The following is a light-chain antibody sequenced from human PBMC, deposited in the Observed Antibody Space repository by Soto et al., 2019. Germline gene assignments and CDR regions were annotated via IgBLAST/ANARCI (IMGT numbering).Light chain of an antibody. CDR3: FSNTSSTAYV. V-gene: IGLV2-14*01. CDR1: SSDVGGYKY. Sequence: QSALTQPASVSGSPGQSITISCTGTSSDVGGYKYVSWYQLHPGKAPKLMIYEVSNRPSGISNRFSASKSGNTASLTISGLQAEDEADYYCFSNTSSTAYVFGTGTKVTV. CDR2: EVS. J-gene: IGLJ1*01.